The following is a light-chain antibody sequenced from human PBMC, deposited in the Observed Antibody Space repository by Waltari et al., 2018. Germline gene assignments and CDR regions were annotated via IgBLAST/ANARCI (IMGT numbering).Light chain of an antibody. CDR1: SSNIANDY. V-gene: IGLV1-51*02. Sequence: QSVLTQPPSVSPAAGQKVTISCPGSSSNIANDYFSWDQQRPGATPKLFSYENNNPPPRPRDRFSGSKSGASATPDISGGQTCDADYSHCGSWDTSLGASVFGGETNLT. J-gene: IGLJ2*01. CDR2: ENN. CDR3: GSWDTSLGASV.